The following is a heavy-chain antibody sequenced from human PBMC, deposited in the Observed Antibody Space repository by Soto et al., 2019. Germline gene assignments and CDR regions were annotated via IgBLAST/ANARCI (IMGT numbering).Heavy chain of an antibody. Sequence: GESLKISCKGSGYNFATHWIGWVRQMPGKGLEWMGIIYPGDSDSRYNPSFQGQVTISADKSINTAYLQWSSLKASDIAMYYCARLLYHFCDGTHYNFYGMDVWGQGTTVTVSS. CDR2: IYPGDSDS. V-gene: IGHV5-51*01. J-gene: IGHJ6*02. CDR3: ARLLYHFCDGTHYNFYGMDV. CDR1: GYNFATHW. D-gene: IGHD3-3*01.